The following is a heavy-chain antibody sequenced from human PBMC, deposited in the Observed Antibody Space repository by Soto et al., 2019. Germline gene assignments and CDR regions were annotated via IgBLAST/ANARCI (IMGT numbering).Heavy chain of an antibody. CDR2: IFYSGST. D-gene: IGHD5-12*01. CDR1: GDSISSYY. Sequence: SETLSLTCSVSGDSISSYYWSWIRQPPGKGLEWVGYIFYSGSTNYNPSFKSRVTISVDTPKNQFSLKLTSVTAADTAVYYCARGVATIGPWGQGTLVTVSS. V-gene: IGHV4-59*01. J-gene: IGHJ5*02. CDR3: ARGVATIGP.